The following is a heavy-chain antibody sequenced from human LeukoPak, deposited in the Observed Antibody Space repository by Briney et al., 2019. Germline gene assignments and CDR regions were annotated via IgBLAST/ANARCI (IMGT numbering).Heavy chain of an antibody. CDR3: AREVEQWLDN. CDR1: GGSISSYY. V-gene: IGHV4-59*01. Sequence: PSETLSLTCTVSGGSISSYYWSWIRQPPGKGLEWIGYIYYSGSTNYNPSLKSRVTISVDTSKNQFPLKLSSVTAADTAVYYCAREVEQWLDNWGQGTLVTVSS. CDR2: IYYSGST. J-gene: IGHJ4*02. D-gene: IGHD6-19*01.